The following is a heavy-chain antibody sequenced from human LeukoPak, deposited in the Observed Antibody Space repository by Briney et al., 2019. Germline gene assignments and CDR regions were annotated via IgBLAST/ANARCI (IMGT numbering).Heavy chain of an antibody. CDR1: GFTFSSYW. CDR2: INSDGSST. D-gene: IGHD6-13*01. CDR3: AREGRYSSSWYSFSSFDY. J-gene: IGHJ4*02. V-gene: IGHV3-74*01. Sequence: GGSLRLSCAASGFTFSSYWMHWVRQAPGKGLVWVSRINSDGSSTSYADSVKGRFTISRDNAKNTLYLQMNSLRAEDTAVYYCAREGRYSSSWYSFSSFDYWGQGTLVTVSS.